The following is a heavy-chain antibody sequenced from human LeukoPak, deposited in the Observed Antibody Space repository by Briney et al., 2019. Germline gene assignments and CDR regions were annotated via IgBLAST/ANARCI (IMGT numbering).Heavy chain of an antibody. CDR2: IKSKTDGGTT. J-gene: IGHJ4*02. Sequence: PGGSLRLSCAASGFTFSDAWMSWVRQAPGKGLEWVGRIKSKTDGGTTDYAAPVKGRFTISRDNSKNSLYLQMNSLRTEDTALYYCAKADVIAVAGLFDYWGQGTLVTVSS. V-gene: IGHV3-15*05. CDR1: GFTFSDAW. CDR3: AKADVIAVAGLFDY. D-gene: IGHD6-19*01.